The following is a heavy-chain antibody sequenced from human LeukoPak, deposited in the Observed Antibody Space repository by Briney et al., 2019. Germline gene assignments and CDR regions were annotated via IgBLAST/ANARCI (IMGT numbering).Heavy chain of an antibody. CDR3: ARSRLGYCSSTSCYLFDP. J-gene: IGHJ5*02. V-gene: IGHV1-2*02. CDR2: INPNSGGT. D-gene: IGHD2-2*01. Sequence: GASVKVSCKASGYTFTGYYMHWVRQAPGQGPEWMGWINPNSGGTNYAQKFQGRVTMTRDTSISTAYMELSRLRSDDTAVYYCARSRLGYCSSTSCYLFDPWGQGTLVTVSS. CDR1: GYTFTGYY.